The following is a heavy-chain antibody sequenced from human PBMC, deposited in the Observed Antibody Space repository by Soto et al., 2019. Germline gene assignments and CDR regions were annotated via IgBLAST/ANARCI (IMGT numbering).Heavy chain of an antibody. D-gene: IGHD2-2*01. CDR2: INHSGST. Sequence: QVQLQQWGAGLLKPSETLSLTCAVYGGSFSGYYWSWIRQPPGKGLEWIGEINHSGSTNYNPSLKSRVTISVDTSKNQFSLKLSSVTAADTAVYYCARAGGYCSSTSCRSYYYGMDVGGQLTTVTVSS. CDR1: GGSFSGYY. J-gene: IGHJ6*02. V-gene: IGHV4-34*01. CDR3: ARAGGYCSSTSCRSYYYGMDV.